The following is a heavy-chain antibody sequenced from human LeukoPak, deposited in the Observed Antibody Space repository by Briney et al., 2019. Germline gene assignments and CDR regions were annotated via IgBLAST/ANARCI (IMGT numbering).Heavy chain of an antibody. CDR1: GFTFSSYG. V-gene: IGHV3-23*01. J-gene: IGHJ4*02. Sequence: GGSLRLSCAASGFTFSSYGMNWVRQAPGKGLEWVSAVSGSGSTTYYARSVKGRFTVSRDNSKNTLYLQMNSLRVDDTAVYYCAKSLDYGGNRARLDFWGQGTLVTVSS. CDR3: AKSLDYGGNRARLDF. CDR2: VSGSGSTT. D-gene: IGHD4-23*01.